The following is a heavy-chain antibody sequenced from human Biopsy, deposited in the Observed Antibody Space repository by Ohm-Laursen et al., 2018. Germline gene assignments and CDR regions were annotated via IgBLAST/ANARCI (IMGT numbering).Heavy chain of an antibody. CDR2: INCKTGAT. J-gene: IGHJ4*02. Sequence: VKISCKVSSYTFTDYNIHWMRQAPGQGLEWLGYINCKTGATNYAQKFQGTVTMTRDTSISTAYLALGSLRSADTAIYYCARDPLNGHKHFDYWGQGSLVTVSS. V-gene: IGHV1-2*02. CDR3: ARDPLNGHKHFDY. CDR1: SYTFTDYN. D-gene: IGHD2-8*01.